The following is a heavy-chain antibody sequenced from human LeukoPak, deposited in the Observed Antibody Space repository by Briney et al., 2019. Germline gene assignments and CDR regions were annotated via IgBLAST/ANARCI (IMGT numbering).Heavy chain of an antibody. CDR1: GFTFSNAW. D-gene: IGHD6-6*01. CDR2: IKSKIDGGTT. J-gene: IGHJ6*02. V-gene: IGHV3-15*01. CDR3: AKCADLEYSSSSYYGMDV. Sequence: GGSLRLSCAASGFTFSNAWMSWVRQAPGKGREGVGRIKSKIDGGTTDYAAPVKGRFTISRDDSKNTLYLQMNSLRAEDTAVYYCAKCADLEYSSSSYYGMDVWGQGTTVTVSS.